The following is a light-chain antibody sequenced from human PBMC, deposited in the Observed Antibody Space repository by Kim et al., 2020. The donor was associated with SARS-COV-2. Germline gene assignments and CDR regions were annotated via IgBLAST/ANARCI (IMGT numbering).Light chain of an antibody. J-gene: IGKJ1*01. Sequence: PSTLSASVGDRVTITCRASQSISSWLAWYQQRPGKAPNLLSLESGVPSRFSGSGSGTEFALTISSLQPDDFATYYCQQYDSYPWTFGQGTKVDIK. CDR3: QQYDSYPWT. CDR1: QSISSW. V-gene: IGKV1-5*03.